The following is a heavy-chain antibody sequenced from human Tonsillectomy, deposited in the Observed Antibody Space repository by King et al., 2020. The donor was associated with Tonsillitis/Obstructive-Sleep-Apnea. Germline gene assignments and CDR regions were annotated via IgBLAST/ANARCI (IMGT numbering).Heavy chain of an antibody. CDR3: ARTYSSSSYYYYYYMDV. D-gene: IGHD6-6*01. CDR1: GGSISNYY. CDR2: IYYSGRT. Sequence: LQLQESGPGLVKPSETLSLTCTVSGGSISNYYWSWIRQPPGKGLEWIGYIYYSGRTNYNPSLKSRVTISVDTSKNQFSLKLSSVTATDTAVYYCARTYSSSSYYYYYYMDVWGKGTTVTVSS. J-gene: IGHJ6*03. V-gene: IGHV4-59*08.